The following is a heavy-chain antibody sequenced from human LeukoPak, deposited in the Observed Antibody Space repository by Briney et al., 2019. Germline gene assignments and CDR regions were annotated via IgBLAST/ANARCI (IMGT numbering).Heavy chain of an antibody. D-gene: IGHD3-22*01. Sequence: PGGSLRLSCAASGFTFSSYSMNWVRQAPGKGLEWVSSISSSSSYIYYADSVKGRFTISRDNAKNSLYLQMNSLRAEDTAVYYCARDRRYYDSSGLYNDAFDIWGQGTMVTVSS. CDR1: GFTFSSYS. CDR3: ARDRRYYDSSGLYNDAFDI. CDR2: ISSSSSYI. V-gene: IGHV3-21*01. J-gene: IGHJ3*02.